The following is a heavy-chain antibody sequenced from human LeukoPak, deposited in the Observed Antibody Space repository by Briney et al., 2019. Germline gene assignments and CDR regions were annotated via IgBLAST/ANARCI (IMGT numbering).Heavy chain of an antibody. Sequence: RPSETLSLTCTVSGGSISSYYWSWIRQPPGKGLEWIGYIYYSGSTNYNPSLKSRVTISIDTSKNQFSLKLSSVTAADTAVYYCARGYSSSSGADYWGQGTLVTVSS. CDR1: GGSISSYY. V-gene: IGHV4-59*01. J-gene: IGHJ4*02. CDR2: IYYSGST. CDR3: ARGYSSSSGADY. D-gene: IGHD6-6*01.